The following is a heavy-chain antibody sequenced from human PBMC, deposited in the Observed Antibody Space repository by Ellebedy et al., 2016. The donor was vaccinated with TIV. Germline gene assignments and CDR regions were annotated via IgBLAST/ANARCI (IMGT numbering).Heavy chain of an antibody. CDR1: GGSVSSGSYY. Sequence: SETLSLTXTVSGGSVSSGSYYWSWIRQPPGKGLEWIGYIYYSGSTNYNPSLKSRVTISVDTSKNQFSLKLSSVTAADTAVYYCARDLPSTPYGDYRWFDPWGQGTLVTVSS. D-gene: IGHD4-17*01. V-gene: IGHV4-61*01. CDR2: IYYSGST. J-gene: IGHJ5*02. CDR3: ARDLPSTPYGDYRWFDP.